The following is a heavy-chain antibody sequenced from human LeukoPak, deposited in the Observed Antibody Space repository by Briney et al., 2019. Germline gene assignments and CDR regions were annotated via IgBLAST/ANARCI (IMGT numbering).Heavy chain of an antibody. CDR2: INPNSGDT. CDR1: GYTFTAYY. D-gene: IGHD6-19*01. V-gene: IGHV1-2*02. Sequence: ASVKVSCKASGYTFTAYYMHWVRLAPGQGLEWMGWINPNSGDTNYAQKFQGRVTMTRDTSISTAYMELSRLRSDDTAVYYCARGRGSGWYEGDWFDPWGQGTLVTVSS. CDR3: ARGRGSGWYEGDWFDP. J-gene: IGHJ5*02.